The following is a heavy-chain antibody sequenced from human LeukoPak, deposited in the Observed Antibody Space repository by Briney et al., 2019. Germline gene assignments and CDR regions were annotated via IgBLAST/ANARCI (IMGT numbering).Heavy chain of an antibody. Sequence: SVKVSCKASGGTFSSYAISWVRQAPGQGLEWMGRIIPILGIANYAQKFQGRVTITADKSTSTAYMELSSLRSEDTAVYYCASLGYCSGGSCYIFDYWGQGTLVTVSS. CDR1: GGTFSSYA. D-gene: IGHD2-15*01. CDR2: IIPILGIA. V-gene: IGHV1-69*04. CDR3: ASLGYCSGGSCYIFDY. J-gene: IGHJ4*02.